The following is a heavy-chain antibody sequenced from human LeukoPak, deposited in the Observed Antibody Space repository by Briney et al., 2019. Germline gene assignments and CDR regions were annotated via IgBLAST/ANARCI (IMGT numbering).Heavy chain of an antibody. J-gene: IGHJ4*02. D-gene: IGHD1-14*01. CDR3: ARDGGDSRLTDFDY. CDR2: INPNSGGT. Sequence: GASVKVSCKASGYTFTGYYMHWVRQAPGQGLEWMGWINPNSGGTNYAQKFQGRVTMTRDTSISTAYMELSRLRSDDTAVYYCARDGGDSRLTDFDYWGQGTLVTVSS. V-gene: IGHV1-2*02. CDR1: GYTFTGYY.